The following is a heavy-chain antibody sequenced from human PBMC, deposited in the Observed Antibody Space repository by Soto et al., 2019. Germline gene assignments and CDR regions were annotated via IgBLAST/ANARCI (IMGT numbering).Heavy chain of an antibody. D-gene: IGHD3-22*01. CDR2: ISGSGGST. CDR3: AKAIDRGYYYYGMDV. CDR1: GFTFSNYA. J-gene: IGHJ6*02. V-gene: IGHV3-23*01. Sequence: EVQLLESRGGLVQPGGSLRLSCAASGFTFSNYAMNWVRQAPGKGLEWVSAISGSGGSTYYADSVKGRFTISRDNSKNTLYLQMNSLSAEDTAVYFCAKAIDRGYYYYGMDVWGQGTTVTVSS.